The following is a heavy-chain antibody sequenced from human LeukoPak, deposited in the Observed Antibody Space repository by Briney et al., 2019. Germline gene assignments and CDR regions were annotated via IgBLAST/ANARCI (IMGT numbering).Heavy chain of an antibody. D-gene: IGHD6-6*01. V-gene: IGHV3-48*04. J-gene: IGHJ4*02. CDR2: ISSSSSTI. CDR3: ARDSVYSSSPYYFDY. CDR1: GFTFSSYS. Sequence: PGGSLRLSCAACGFTFSSYSMKWVRQAPGKGLEWVSYISSSSSTIYYADSVKGRFTISRDNAKNSLYLQMNSLRAEDTAVYYCARDSVYSSSPYYFDYWGQGTLVTVSS.